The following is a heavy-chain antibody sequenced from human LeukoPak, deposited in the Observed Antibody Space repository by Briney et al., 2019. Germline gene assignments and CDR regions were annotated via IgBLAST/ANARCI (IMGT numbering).Heavy chain of an antibody. V-gene: IGHV3-11*01. Sequence: PGGSLRLSCAASGFTSSDYYMSLIRQAPGKGLEWVSYISSSGSTIYYADPVKGRFTISRDNAKNSLYLQMNSLRAEDTAVYYCARDSLMVRGVNSHWGQGTLVTVSS. J-gene: IGHJ4*02. CDR3: ARDSLMVRGVNSH. CDR2: ISSSGSTI. CDR1: GFTSSDYY. D-gene: IGHD3-10*01.